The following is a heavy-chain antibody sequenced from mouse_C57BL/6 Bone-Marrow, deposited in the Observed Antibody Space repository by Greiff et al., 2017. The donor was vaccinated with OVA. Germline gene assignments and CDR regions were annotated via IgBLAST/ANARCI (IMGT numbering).Heavy chain of an antibody. CDR1: GYSITSGYY. Sequence: ESGPGLVKPSQSLSLTCSVTGYSITSGYYWNWIRQFPGNKLEWMGYISYDGSNNYNPSLKNRISITRDTSKNQLFLKLNSVTTEDTATYYCASPLAYWGQGTLVTVSA. CDR2: ISYDGSN. J-gene: IGHJ3*01. V-gene: IGHV3-6*01. CDR3: ASPLAY.